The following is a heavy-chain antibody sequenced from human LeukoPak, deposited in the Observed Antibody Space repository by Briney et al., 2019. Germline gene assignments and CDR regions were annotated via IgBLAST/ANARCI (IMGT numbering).Heavy chain of an antibody. CDR2: ISGSGGST. CDR3: ATRDPYYYDSSGYSYFDY. J-gene: IGHJ4*02. CDR1: GLTFSSYA. D-gene: IGHD3-22*01. Sequence: GGSLRLSCAASGLTFSSYAMSWVRQAPGKGLEWVSAISGSGGSTYYADSVKGRFTISRDNSKNTLYLQMNSLRAEDTAVYYCATRDPYYYDSSGYSYFDYWGQGTLVTVSS. V-gene: IGHV3-23*01.